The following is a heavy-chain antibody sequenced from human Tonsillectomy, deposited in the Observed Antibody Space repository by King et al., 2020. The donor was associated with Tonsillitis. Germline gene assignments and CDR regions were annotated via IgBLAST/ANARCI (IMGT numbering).Heavy chain of an antibody. CDR1: GGTFSSYA. V-gene: IGHV1-69*09. Sequence: VQLVQSGAEVKKPGSSVRVSCKASGGTFSSYAISWVRQAPGQGLEWMGRIIPILGIANYAQKFQGRVTITADKSTSTAYMELSSLRSEDTAVYYCATAHECSGGSCYPYYYYGMDVWGQGTTVTVSS. J-gene: IGHJ6*02. D-gene: IGHD2-15*01. CDR3: ATAHECSGGSCYPYYYYGMDV. CDR2: IIPILGIA.